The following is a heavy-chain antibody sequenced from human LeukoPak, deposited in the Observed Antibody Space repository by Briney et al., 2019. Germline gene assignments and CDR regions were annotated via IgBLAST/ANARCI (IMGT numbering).Heavy chain of an antibody. J-gene: IGHJ3*02. CDR2: ISAYNGNT. CDR1: GYTFTSYG. V-gene: IGHV1-18*01. Sequence: ASVKVSCKASGYTFTSYGISRVRQAPGQGLEWMGWISAYNGNTNYAQKLQGRVTMTTDTSTSTAYMELRSLRSDDTAVYYCARGISIAAAGAFDIWGQGTMVTVSS. CDR3: ARGISIAAAGAFDI. D-gene: IGHD6-13*01.